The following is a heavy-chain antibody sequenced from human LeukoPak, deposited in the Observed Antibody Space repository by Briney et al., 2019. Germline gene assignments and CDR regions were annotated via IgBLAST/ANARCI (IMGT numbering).Heavy chain of an antibody. CDR1: GGSISSYY. CDR3: ARVSVAGPRGYFDY. V-gene: IGHV4-4*07. J-gene: IGHJ4*02. CDR2: IYTSGST. D-gene: IGHD6-19*01. Sequence: PSETLSLTCTVSGGSISSYYWSWIRQPAGKGLEWIGRIYTSGSTNYNPSLKSRVTMSVDMSKNQFSLKLSSVTAADTAVYYCARVSVAGPRGYFDYWGQGTLVTVSS.